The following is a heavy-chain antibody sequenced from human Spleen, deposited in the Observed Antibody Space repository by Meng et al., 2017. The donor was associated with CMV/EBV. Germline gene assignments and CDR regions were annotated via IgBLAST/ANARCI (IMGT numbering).Heavy chain of an antibody. D-gene: IGHD3-9*01. CDR1: GFIFSSHG. CDR3: ARDSRVDYDILTGYLLAPDAFDI. CDR2: IQFDGSDI. V-gene: IGHV3-30*02. Sequence: GGSLRLSCAASGFIFSSHGMHWVRQAPGKGLEWVTFIQFDGSDIFYTDSVKGRFTISRDNAKNSLYLQMNSLRAEDTAVYYCARDSRVDYDILTGYLLAPDAFDIWGQGTMVTVSS. J-gene: IGHJ3*02.